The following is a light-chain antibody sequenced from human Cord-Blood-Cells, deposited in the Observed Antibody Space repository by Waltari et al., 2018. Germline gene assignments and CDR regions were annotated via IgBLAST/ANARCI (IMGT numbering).Light chain of an antibody. V-gene: IGKV3-15*01. CDR3: QQYNNWPWT. Sequence: EIVMTQSPATLSVSPGQRATLSCRASQSVSSNLAWYQQKPCQAPRLLIYGASTRATGIPARFSGSGSGTEFTLTVCSLQSEDFAVYYCQQYNNWPWTFGQGTKVEIK. CDR1: QSVSSN. CDR2: GAS. J-gene: IGKJ1*01.